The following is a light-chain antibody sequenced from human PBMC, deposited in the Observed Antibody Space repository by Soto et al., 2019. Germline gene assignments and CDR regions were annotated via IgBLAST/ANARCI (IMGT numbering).Light chain of an antibody. CDR3: QQYNNWPHT. V-gene: IGKV3-15*01. Sequence: EIVMTQSPATLSVSPGERATLSCRASLSVSSKFAWFQHKPGQAPRLLIYGVSTRATGVPVRFSGSGSGTEFTLTVNSLQSEDFAVYYCQQYNNWPHTIGQGTKLEIK. CDR2: GVS. J-gene: IGKJ2*01. CDR1: LSVSSK.